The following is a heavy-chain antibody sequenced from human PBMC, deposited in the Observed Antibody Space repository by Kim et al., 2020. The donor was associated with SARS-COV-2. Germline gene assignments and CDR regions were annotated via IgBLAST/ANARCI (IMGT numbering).Heavy chain of an antibody. CDR1: GFFFTNAW. D-gene: IGHD3-3*01. CDR2: IKSKTDGGIT. J-gene: IGHJ6*02. V-gene: IGHV3-15*01. Sequence: GGSLRLSCAASGFFFTNAWMGWVRQAPGKGLEWVGRIKSKTDGGITDYATPVKGRFTISRDDSKNTLYLQMNSLKSEDTAVYHCTIDLDFWSRLPPVWGQGTTVTVSS. CDR3: TIDLDFWSRLPPV.